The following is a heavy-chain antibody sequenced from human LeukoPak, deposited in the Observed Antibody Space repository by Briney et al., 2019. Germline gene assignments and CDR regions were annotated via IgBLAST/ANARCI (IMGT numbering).Heavy chain of an antibody. CDR2: IYSSGST. Sequence: SETLSLTCTVSGGSISSHYWSWIRQPPGKGLEWIGYIYSSGSTNYNPSLKSRVTISVDTSKNQFSLKLSSVTAADTAVYYCARADGYNQEIDYWGQGTLVTVSS. D-gene: IGHD5-24*01. CDR3: ARADGYNQEIDY. V-gene: IGHV4-59*11. CDR1: GGSISSHY. J-gene: IGHJ4*02.